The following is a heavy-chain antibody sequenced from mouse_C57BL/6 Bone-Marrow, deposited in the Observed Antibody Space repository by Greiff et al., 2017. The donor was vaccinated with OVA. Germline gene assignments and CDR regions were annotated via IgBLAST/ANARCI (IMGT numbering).Heavy chain of an antibody. CDR2: ISSGGSYT. CDR1: GFTFSSYA. V-gene: IGHV5-6*01. CDR3: ARHPYGSRGYFDV. J-gene: IGHJ1*03. Sequence: EVQRVESGGDLVKPGGSLTLSCAASGFTFSSYAMSWVRQPPDKRLEWVATISSGGSYTYYPASVTGRFTISSDNAKNTLNLQMSRLKAEDTAMYDCARHPYGSRGYFDVWGTGTTVTISS. D-gene: IGHD1-1*01.